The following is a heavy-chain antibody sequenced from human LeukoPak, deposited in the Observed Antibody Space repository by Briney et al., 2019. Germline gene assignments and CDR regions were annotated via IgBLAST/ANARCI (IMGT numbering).Heavy chain of an antibody. Sequence: SGTLSLTCAVSGGSISSSNWWSWVRQPPGKGLEWIGEIYHSGSTNYNPSLKSRVTISVDKSKNQFSLKLSSVTAADTAVYYCARDPGSYYASGAFDIWGQGTVVTVSS. CDR2: IYHSGST. V-gene: IGHV4-4*02. D-gene: IGHD3-10*01. CDR1: GGSISSSNW. J-gene: IGHJ3*02. CDR3: ARDPGSYYASGAFDI.